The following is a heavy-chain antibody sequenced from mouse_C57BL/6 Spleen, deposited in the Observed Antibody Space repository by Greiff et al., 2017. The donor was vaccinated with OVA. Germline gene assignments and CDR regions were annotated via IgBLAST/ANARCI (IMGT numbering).Heavy chain of an antibody. CDR1: GFTFSDYY. CDR2: ISNGGGST. Sequence: EVKLVESGGGLVQPGGSLKLSCAASGFTFSDYYMYWVRQTPEKRLEWVAYISNGGGSTYYPDPVKGRFTISRDNAKNTLYLQISRLKSEDTAMYYCARRSLLSGYFDVWGTGTTVTVSS. D-gene: IGHD2-1*01. CDR3: ARRSLLSGYFDV. V-gene: IGHV5-12*01. J-gene: IGHJ1*03.